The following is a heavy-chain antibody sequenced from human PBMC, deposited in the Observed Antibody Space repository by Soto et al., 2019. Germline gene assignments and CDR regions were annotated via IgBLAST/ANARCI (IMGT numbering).Heavy chain of an antibody. CDR2: ISSSSSYI. V-gene: IGHV3-21*01. J-gene: IGHJ6*02. Sequence: GGSLRLSCAASGFTFSSYSMNWVRQAPGKGLEWVSSISSSSSYIYYADSVKGRFTISRDNAKNSLYLQMNSLRAEDTAVYYCARCIAAAGPHYYYGMDVWGQGTTVTVSS. D-gene: IGHD6-13*01. CDR1: GFTFSSYS. CDR3: ARCIAAAGPHYYYGMDV.